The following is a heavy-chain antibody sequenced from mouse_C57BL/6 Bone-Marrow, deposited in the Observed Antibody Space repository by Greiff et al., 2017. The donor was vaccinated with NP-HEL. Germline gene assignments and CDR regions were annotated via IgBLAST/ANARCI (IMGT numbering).Heavy chain of an antibody. Sequence: VKLVESGAELARPGASVKLSCKASGYTFTSYGISWVKQRTGQGLEWIGEIYPRSGNTYYNEKFKGKGTLTADKSSSTAYMELRSLTSEDSAVYFCARGIYGNCLFAYWGQGTLVTVSA. CDR3: ARGIYGNCLFAY. D-gene: IGHD2-1*01. CDR1: GYTFTSYG. CDR2: IYPRSGNT. V-gene: IGHV1-81*01. J-gene: IGHJ3*01.